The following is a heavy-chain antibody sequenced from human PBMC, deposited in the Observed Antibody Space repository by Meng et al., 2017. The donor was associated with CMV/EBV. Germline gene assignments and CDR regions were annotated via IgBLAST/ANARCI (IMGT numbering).Heavy chain of an antibody. Sequence: GESLKISCAASGFTFSSYGMHWVRQAPGKGLEWVEFIRYDGSNKYYADSVKGRFTISRDNSKNTQYLQMNSLGAEDTAVYYCAPDIWSGRTQPYGMDVWGQGTTVTVSS. V-gene: IGHV3-30*02. CDR1: GFTFSSYG. J-gene: IGHJ6*02. CDR3: APDIWSGRTQPYGMDV. CDR2: IRYDGSNK. D-gene: IGHD3-3*01.